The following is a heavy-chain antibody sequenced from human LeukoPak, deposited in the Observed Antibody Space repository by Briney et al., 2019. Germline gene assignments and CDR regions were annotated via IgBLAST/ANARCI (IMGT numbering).Heavy chain of an antibody. D-gene: IGHD6-19*01. CDR3: ARHGIAVVDY. J-gene: IGHJ4*02. V-gene: IGHV1-18*01. Sequence: VASVKVSCKASGYTFTSYGISWVRQAPGQGLEWMGWISVYNGDTNYAQKFQGRVTMTTDTSTSTAYMELRSLRSDHTAVYYCARHGIAVVDYWGQGTLVTVSS. CDR1: GYTFTSYG. CDR2: ISVYNGDT.